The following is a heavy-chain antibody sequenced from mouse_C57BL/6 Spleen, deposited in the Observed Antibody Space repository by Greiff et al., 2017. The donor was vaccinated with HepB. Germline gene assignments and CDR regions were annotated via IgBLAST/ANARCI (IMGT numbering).Heavy chain of an antibody. V-gene: IGHV5-17*01. J-gene: IGHJ1*03. CDR2: ISSGSSTI. D-gene: IGHD1-1*01. CDR3: ARHYYGYWYFDV. Sequence: EVQVVESGGGLVKPGGSLKLSCAASGFTFSDYGMHWVRQAPEKGLEWVAYISSGSSTIYYADTVKGRFTISRDNAKNTLFLQMTSLRSEDTAMYYCARHYYGYWYFDVWGTGTTVTVSS. CDR1: GFTFSDYG.